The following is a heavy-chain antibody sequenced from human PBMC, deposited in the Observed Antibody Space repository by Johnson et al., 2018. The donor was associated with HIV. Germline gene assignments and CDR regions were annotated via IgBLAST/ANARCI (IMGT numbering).Heavy chain of an antibody. CDR2: ISYDGSNK. J-gene: IGHJ3*02. Sequence: QVQLVESGGGVVQPGRSLRLSCAASGFTFSSYGMHWVRQAPGKGLEWVAVISYDGSNKYYADSVKGRFTISRDNSKNTLYLQMNSLRAEDTAVYYCARGEWSSSKGGAFDIWGQGTLVTVSS. D-gene: IGHD6-13*01. CDR3: ARGEWSSSKGGAFDI. V-gene: IGHV3-30*03. CDR1: GFTFSSYG.